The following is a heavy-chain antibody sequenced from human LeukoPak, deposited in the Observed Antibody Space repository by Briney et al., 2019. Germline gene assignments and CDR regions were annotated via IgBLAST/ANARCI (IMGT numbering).Heavy chain of an antibody. J-gene: IGHJ3*02. CDR1: GFTFSSYG. Sequence: GRSLRLSCAASGFTFSSYGMHWVRQAPGKGLEWVAVISYDGSNKYYADSVKGRFTISRDNSKNTLYLQMNSLRAEDTAVYYCAKDNGANAFDIWGQGTMVTVSS. CDR3: AKDNGANAFDI. CDR2: ISYDGSNK. V-gene: IGHV3-30*18.